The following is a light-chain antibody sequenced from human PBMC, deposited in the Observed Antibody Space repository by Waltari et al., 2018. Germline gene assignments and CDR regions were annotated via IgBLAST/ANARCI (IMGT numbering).Light chain of an antibody. CDR3: QVWDSSSDLWV. V-gene: IGLV3-21*04. Sequence: SYVLTQPPSVSVAPGKTARITCGGNNIGSKSVHWYQQKPGQAPVLVIYDDSERPSGIPGRFSGSNSGNTATLTISRVEAGDEADYYCQVWDSSSDLWVFGGGTKLTVL. CDR1: NIGSKS. J-gene: IGLJ3*02. CDR2: DDS.